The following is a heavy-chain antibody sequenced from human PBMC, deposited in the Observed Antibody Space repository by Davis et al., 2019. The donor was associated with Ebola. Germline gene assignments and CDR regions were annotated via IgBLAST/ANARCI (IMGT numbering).Heavy chain of an antibody. CDR1: GYTFTSYD. CDR3: ARASWATVGTRWFDP. J-gene: IGHJ5*02. D-gene: IGHD6-13*01. V-gene: IGHV1-8*01. CDR2: MNPKSGNT. Sequence: AASVKVSCKASGYTFTSYDINWVRQATGQGLEWMGWMNPKSGNTGYAQKFQGRVTMTRDTSTSTAYMELSGLRSEDTAVYYCARASWATVGTRWFDPWGQGTLVTVSS.